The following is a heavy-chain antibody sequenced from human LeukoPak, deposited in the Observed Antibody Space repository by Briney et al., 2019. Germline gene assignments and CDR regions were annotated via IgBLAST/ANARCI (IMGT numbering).Heavy chain of an antibody. CDR2: INHSGST. V-gene: IGHV4-34*01. J-gene: IGHJ4*02. Sequence: SETLSLTCAVYGGSFNSYCWTWIRQSPGKGLEWIGEINHSGSTNYNPSLKSRVTISVDKSKNQFSLKLSSVTAADTAVYYCASYRSSGWDDYWGQGTLVTVSS. CDR3: ASYRSSGWDDY. CDR1: GGSFNSYC. D-gene: IGHD6-19*01.